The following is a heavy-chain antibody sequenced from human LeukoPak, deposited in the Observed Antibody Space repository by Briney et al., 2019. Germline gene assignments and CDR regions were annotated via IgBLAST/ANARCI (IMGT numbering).Heavy chain of an antibody. D-gene: IGHD2-8*02. V-gene: IGHV3-23*01. Sequence: GGSLRLSCAVSGITLSNYGMSWVRQAPGKGLEWVSAISGSDGSTNYADSVKGRFTISRDNSKNTLYLQMNSLRAEDTAVYYCAKALVLKGFDYWGQGTLVTVSS. CDR3: AKALVLKGFDY. CDR2: ISGSDGST. CDR1: GITLSNYG. J-gene: IGHJ4*02.